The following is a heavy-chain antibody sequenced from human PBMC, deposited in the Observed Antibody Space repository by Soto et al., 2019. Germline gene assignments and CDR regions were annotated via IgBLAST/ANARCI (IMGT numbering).Heavy chain of an antibody. D-gene: IGHD2-2*02. Sequence: SENLSLTYAVYGGSFSRYYWSWIRQPPGKGLEWIGEINHSGSTNYNPSLKSRVTISVDTSKNQFSLKLSSVTAADTAVYYCARKAGCSSTSCYTRLYNLFDSCGQGTLVTGSA. CDR1: GGSFSRYY. CDR3: ARKAGCSSTSCYTRLYNLFDS. J-gene: IGHJ5*01. V-gene: IGHV4-34*01. CDR2: INHSGST.